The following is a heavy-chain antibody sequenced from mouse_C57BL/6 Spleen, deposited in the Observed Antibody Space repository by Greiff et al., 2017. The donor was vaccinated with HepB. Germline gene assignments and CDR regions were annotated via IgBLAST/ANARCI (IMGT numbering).Heavy chain of an antibody. V-gene: IGHV10-1*01. CDR1: GFSFNTYA. CDR3: VRHGMGYYGYFDV. J-gene: IGHJ1*03. D-gene: IGHD2-2*01. Sequence: EVQLQESGGGLVQPKGSLKLSCAASGFSFNTYAMNWVRQAPGKGLEWVARIRSKSNNYATYYADSVKDRFTISRDDSESMLYLQMNNLKTEDTAMYYCVRHGMGYYGYFDVWGTGTTVTVSS. CDR2: IRSKSNNYAT.